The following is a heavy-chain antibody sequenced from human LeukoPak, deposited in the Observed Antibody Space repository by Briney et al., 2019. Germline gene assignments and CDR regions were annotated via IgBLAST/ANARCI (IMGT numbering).Heavy chain of an antibody. CDR3: ARRYCSSTSCYTRSTHDYYGMDV. D-gene: IGHD2-2*02. Sequence: ASVKVSCKASGYTFTGYYMHWVRQAPGQGLEWMGWINPNSGGTNYAQKFQGRVTITADKSTSTAYMELSSLRSEDTAVYYCARRYCSSTSCYTRSTHDYYGMDVWGQGTTVTVSS. V-gene: IGHV1-2*02. J-gene: IGHJ6*02. CDR2: INPNSGGT. CDR1: GYTFTGYY.